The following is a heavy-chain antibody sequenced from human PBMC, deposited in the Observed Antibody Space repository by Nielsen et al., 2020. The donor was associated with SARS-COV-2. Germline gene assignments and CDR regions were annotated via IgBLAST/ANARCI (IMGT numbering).Heavy chain of an antibody. V-gene: IGHV4-34*01. J-gene: IGHJ6*03. Sequence: WIRQPPGKGLEWIGEINHSGSTNYNASLKSRVTVSVDTSKNQFSLKVNSVTAADTAVYYCARCPPGLAEVFYYYYYMDVWGKGTTVTVSS. CDR2: INHSGST. CDR3: ARCPPGLAEVFYYYYYMDV.